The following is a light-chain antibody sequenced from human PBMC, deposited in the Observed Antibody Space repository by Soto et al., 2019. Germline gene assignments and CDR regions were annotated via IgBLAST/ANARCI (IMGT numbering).Light chain of an antibody. Sequence: QSVLTQPASVSGSPGQSITISCTGTSSDVGAYNFVSWYQHHPGRAPKLIIYEVTIRPSGVSNRFSGSKSGNTASLTVSGLQAEDEADYYCSSYAGSNVVFGGGTKLTVL. V-gene: IGLV2-14*01. CDR1: SSDVGAYNF. CDR3: SSYAGSNVV. J-gene: IGLJ2*01. CDR2: EVT.